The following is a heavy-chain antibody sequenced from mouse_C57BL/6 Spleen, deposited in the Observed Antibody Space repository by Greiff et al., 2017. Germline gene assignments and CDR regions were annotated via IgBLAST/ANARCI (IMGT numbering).Heavy chain of an antibody. CDR3: ARDRSSGYDY. J-gene: IGHJ2*01. CDR2: INYDGSST. D-gene: IGHD3-2*02. V-gene: IGHV5-16*01. Sequence: EVKLVESEGGLVQPGSSMKLSCTASGFTFSDYYMAWVRQVPEKGLEWVANINYDGSSTYYLDSLQSRFIISRDNAKNILYLQMSSLKSEDTATYYCARDRSSGYDYWGQGTTLTVSS. CDR1: GFTFSDYY.